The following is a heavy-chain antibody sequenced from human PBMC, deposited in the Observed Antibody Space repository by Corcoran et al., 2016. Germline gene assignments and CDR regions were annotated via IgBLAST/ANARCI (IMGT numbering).Heavy chain of an antibody. V-gene: IGHV3-7*03. CDR2: IKQDGSEK. CDR3: ARLVVVAATDYFDY. Sequence: EVQLVESGGGLVQPGGSLRLSCAASGFTFSSYWMSWVRQAPGKGLEWVANIKQDGSEKYYVDSVKGRFTISRDNAKNSLYLQMNSLSAEVTAVYYCARLVVVAATDYFDYWGQGTLVTVSS. CDR1: GFTFSSYW. J-gene: IGHJ4*02. D-gene: IGHD2-15*01.